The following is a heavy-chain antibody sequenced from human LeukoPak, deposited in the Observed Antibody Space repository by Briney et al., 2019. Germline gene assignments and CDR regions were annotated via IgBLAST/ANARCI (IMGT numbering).Heavy chain of an antibody. Sequence: ASVKVSCKASGYTFTSYGISWVRQAPGQGLEWVGWISAYNGNTNYAQKLQGRVTMTTDTSTSTAYMELRSLRSDDTAVYYCARDRESYYDSSGYYWFDPWGQGTLVTVSS. D-gene: IGHD3-22*01. CDR3: ARDRESYYDSSGYYWFDP. CDR1: GYTFTSYG. J-gene: IGHJ5*02. V-gene: IGHV1-18*01. CDR2: ISAYNGNT.